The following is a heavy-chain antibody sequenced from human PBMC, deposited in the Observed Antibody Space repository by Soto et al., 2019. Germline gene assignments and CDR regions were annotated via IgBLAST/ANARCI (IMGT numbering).Heavy chain of an antibody. J-gene: IGHJ5*02. CDR1: AGSISSYY. Sequence: ETLSLTCTVYAGSISSYYWSWIRQPAGKGLEWIGRIYTSGSTNYNTSLKSRVAMSVDTSNNQFSLTLSSVTAADTAVYYCARETVGANYWFDPWGQGTLVTVSS. D-gene: IGHD1-26*01. CDR2: IYTSGST. V-gene: IGHV4-4*07. CDR3: ARETVGANYWFDP.